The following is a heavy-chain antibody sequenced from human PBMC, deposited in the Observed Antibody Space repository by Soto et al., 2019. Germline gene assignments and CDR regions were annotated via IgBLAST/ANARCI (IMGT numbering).Heavy chain of an antibody. CDR3: ARGTSWQLPFDY. Sequence: ASETLSLTCTVSSDSISSYYWSRIRQPPGKRLEWIGYISYSGSTDYNPSLKSRVTISGDTSKNQFSLKVSSVTAADTAVYYCARGTSWQLPFDYWGQGTLVTVSS. CDR2: ISYSGST. CDR1: SDSISSYY. J-gene: IGHJ4*02. V-gene: IGHV4-59*01. D-gene: IGHD6-13*01.